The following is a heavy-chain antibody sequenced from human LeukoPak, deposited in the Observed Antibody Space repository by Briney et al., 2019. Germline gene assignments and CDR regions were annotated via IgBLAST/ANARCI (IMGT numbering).Heavy chain of an antibody. CDR2: IIPIFGTA. CDR3: AGGGLYSSSWHFDH. D-gene: IGHD6-13*01. J-gene: IGHJ4*02. CDR1: GGTFSSYA. Sequence: ASVKVSCKASGGTFSSYAISWVRQAPGQGLEWMGGIIPIFGTANYAQKFQGRVTITADESTSTAYMELSSLRSEDTAVYYCAGGGLYSSSWHFDHWGQGTLVTVSS. V-gene: IGHV1-69*13.